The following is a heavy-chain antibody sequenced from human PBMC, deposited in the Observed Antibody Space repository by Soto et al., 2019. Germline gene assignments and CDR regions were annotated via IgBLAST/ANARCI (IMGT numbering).Heavy chain of an antibody. CDR3: AKGTEYSYNYGNFDY. CDR2: INWNSGNI. J-gene: IGHJ4*02. V-gene: IGHV3-9*01. D-gene: IGHD5-18*01. CDR1: GFTFDDYA. Sequence: GGSLRLSCAASGFTFDDYAMHWVRQVPGKGLEWVSGINWNSGNIGYADAVKGRFTISRDNAKNSLYLQMNSLRTEDTALYYCAKGTEYSYNYGNFDYWGQGTLVTVSS.